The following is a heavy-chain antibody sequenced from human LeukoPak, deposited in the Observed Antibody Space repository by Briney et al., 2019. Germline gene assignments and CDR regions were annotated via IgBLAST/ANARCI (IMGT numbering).Heavy chain of an antibody. CDR2: IYYSGDT. D-gene: IGHD3-10*01. V-gene: IGHV4-59*01. Sequence: SSETLSLTCTVSDGAIAGYSWGWIRQAPGKGLEWIGYIYYSGDTNYNPSLKSRVTVSVDTSKNQFSLKLTSVTAADTAVYYCVRGPYGSGISNWFDPWGQGTQVIVSS. CDR3: VRGPYGSGISNWFDP. CDR1: DGAIAGYS. J-gene: IGHJ5*02.